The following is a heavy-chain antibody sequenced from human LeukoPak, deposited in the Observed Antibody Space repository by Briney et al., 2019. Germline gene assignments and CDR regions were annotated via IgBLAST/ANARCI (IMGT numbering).Heavy chain of an antibody. Sequence: SETLSLTCTVSGGSISSSSYYWSWIRQPPGKGLEWIGYIYYSGSTNYNPSLKSRVTISVDTSKNQFSLKLSSVTAADTAVYYCARLAGGAVVDYWGQGTLVTVSS. CDR1: GGSISSSSYY. J-gene: IGHJ4*02. V-gene: IGHV4-61*01. CDR2: IYYSGST. D-gene: IGHD6-19*01. CDR3: ARLAGGAVVDY.